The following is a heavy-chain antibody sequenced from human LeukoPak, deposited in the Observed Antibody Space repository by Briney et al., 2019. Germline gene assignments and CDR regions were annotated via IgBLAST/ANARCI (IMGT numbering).Heavy chain of an antibody. V-gene: IGHV1-2*02. D-gene: IGHD2-15*01. J-gene: IGHJ3*02. CDR2: INPNSGGT. CDR1: GYTFTGYY. CDR3: ARDGGYCSGGSCHDAFDI. Sequence: ASVKVSCKASGYTFTGYYMHWVRQAPGQGLEWMGWINPNSGGTNYAQKFQGRVTMTRDTPISTAYMELSRLRSDGTAVYYCARDGGYCSGGSCHDAFDIWGQGTMVTVSS.